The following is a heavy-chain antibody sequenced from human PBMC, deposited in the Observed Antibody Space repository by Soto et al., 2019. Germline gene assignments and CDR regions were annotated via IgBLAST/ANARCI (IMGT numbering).Heavy chain of an antibody. D-gene: IGHD1-20*01. CDR1: GGSFSGYY. CDR2: INHSGST. Sequence: SLTCAVYGGSFSGYYWIWIRQPPGKGLEWIGEINHSGSTNYNPSLKSRVTISVDTSKNQFSLKLSSVTAADTAVYYCARENVRRITGRRWFDPWGQGTLVTVSS. CDR3: ARENVRRITGRRWFDP. V-gene: IGHV4-34*01. J-gene: IGHJ5*02.